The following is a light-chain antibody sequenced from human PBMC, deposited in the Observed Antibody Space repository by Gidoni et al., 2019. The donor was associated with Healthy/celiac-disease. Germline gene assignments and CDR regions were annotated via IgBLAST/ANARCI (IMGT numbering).Light chain of an antibody. CDR3: QQYDNLPS. Sequence: DIQMTKSPSPLSASVGDRVTITCQASQDISNYLNWYQQKPGKAPKLLIYDASNLETGVPSRFSGSGSGTDFTFTISSLQPEDIATYYCQQYDNLPSFGQXTKLEIK. CDR2: DAS. CDR1: QDISNY. J-gene: IGKJ2*01. V-gene: IGKV1-33*01.